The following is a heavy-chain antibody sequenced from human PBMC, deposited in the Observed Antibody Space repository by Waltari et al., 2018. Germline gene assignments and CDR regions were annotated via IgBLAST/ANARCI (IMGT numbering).Heavy chain of an antibody. V-gene: IGHV1-2*02. CDR2: INPNSGGT. D-gene: IGHD5-18*01. Sequence: QVQLVQSGAEVKKPGASVKVSCTASGYTFTGYYMPWVRQAPGQGLEWMGWINPNSGGTNYAQKFQGRVTMTRDTSISTAYMELSRLRSDDTAVYYCARMPAMVGYYFDYWGQGTLVTVSS. J-gene: IGHJ4*02. CDR3: ARMPAMVGYYFDY. CDR1: GYTFTGYY.